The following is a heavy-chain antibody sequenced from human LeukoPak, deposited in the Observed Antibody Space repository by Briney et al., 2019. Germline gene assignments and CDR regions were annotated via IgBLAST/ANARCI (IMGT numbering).Heavy chain of an antibody. CDR3: ARVGCSGGSCYPNLFYYYYYHGMDV. V-gene: IGHV3-7*01. CDR1: GFTFSSYW. J-gene: IGHJ6*02. CDR2: IKQDGSEK. Sequence: GGSLRLSCAASGFTFSSYWMSWVRQAPGKGLEWVANIKQDGSEKYYVDSVKGRFTISRDNAKNSLYLQMNSLRAEDTAVYYCARVGCSGGSCYPNLFYYYYYHGMDVWGQGTTVTVSS. D-gene: IGHD2-15*01.